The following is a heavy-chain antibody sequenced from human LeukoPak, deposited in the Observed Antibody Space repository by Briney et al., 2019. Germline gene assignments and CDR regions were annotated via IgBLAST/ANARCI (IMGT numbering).Heavy chain of an antibody. D-gene: IGHD2-15*01. V-gene: IGHV3-21*01. CDR2: ISSSSYI. CDR3: ARDFGYCSGGSCYSIEGDAFDI. CDR1: GFTFSSYS. J-gene: IGHJ3*02. Sequence: KPGGSLRLSCAASGFTFSSYSMNWVRQAPGKGLEWVSSISSSSYIYYADSVKGRFTISRDNAKNSLYLQMNSLRAEDTAVYYCARDFGYCSGGSCYSIEGDAFDIWGQGTMVTVSS.